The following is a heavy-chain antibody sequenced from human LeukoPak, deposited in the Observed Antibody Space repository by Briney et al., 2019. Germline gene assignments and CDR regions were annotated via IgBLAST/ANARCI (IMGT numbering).Heavy chain of an antibody. CDR2: ISDTATRT. D-gene: IGHD3-10*01. V-gene: IGHV3-23*01. Sequence: PGGSLRLSCAASGFTFYNYGMTWVRQAPGKGLEWVSTISDTATRTHYADSVKGRFTISRDNSRNTLSLQMNSLRDEDSAMYYCAQNGGGSGTYYPYWGLGTLVTVSS. CDR1: GFTFYNYG. CDR3: AQNGGGSGTYYPY. J-gene: IGHJ4*02.